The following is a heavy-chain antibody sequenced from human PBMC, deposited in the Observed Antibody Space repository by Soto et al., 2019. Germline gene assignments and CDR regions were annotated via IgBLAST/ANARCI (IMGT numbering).Heavy chain of an antibody. CDR1: GFTFSTDS. J-gene: IGHJ4*02. Sequence: EVQLVESGGGLVQPGGSLRLSCVPSGFTFSTDSMNWVRQAPGKGLEWVAHISTSGATRYYADSVKGRFTISRDNAKTSLYLQMDSLRNEDTAVYYCARFLGSGFGYWGQGTLVTVSS. CDR2: ISTSGATR. D-gene: IGHD6-19*01. CDR3: ARFLGSGFGY. V-gene: IGHV3-48*02.